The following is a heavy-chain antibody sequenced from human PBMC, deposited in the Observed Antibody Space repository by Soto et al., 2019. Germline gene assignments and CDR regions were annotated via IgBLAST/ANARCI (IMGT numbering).Heavy chain of an antibody. V-gene: IGHV5-51*01. D-gene: IGHD3-3*01. Sequence: GGSLNVSCKGSGYSFTRYWSGGVRQMPGKVLEWMGIIYPGDSDTRYSPSFQGQVTISADKSISTAYLQWSSLKASDTDMYYCARLKRRTRFLEWLPFDYWGQGTMITVT. J-gene: IGHJ4*02. CDR3: ARLKRRTRFLEWLPFDY. CDR2: IYPGDSDT. CDR1: GYSFTRYW.